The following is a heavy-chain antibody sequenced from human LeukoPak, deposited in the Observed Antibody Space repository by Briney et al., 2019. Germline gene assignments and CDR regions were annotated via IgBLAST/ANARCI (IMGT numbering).Heavy chain of an antibody. CDR3: ARTYCSTASCHWFDP. CDR2: IRSKPYGGTK. D-gene: IGHD2-2*01. J-gene: IGHJ5*02. V-gene: IGHV3-49*03. Sequence: PGRSLRLSCTASGFTFGDYPMSWFRQAPGKGLEWVGFIRSKPYGGTKKYAASVKGRFTISRDDSKTIAYLQMNSLKTEDTAVYYCARTYCSTASCHWFDPGGQGTRVTVSS. CDR1: GFTFGDYP.